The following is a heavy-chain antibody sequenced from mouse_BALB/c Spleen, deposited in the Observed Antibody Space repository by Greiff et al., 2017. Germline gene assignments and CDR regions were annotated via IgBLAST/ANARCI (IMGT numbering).Heavy chain of an antibody. V-gene: IGHV3-2*02. CDR2: ISYSGST. Sequence: DVKLQESGPGLVKPSQSLSLTCTVTGYSITSDYAWNWIRQFPGNKLEWMGYISYSGSTSYNPSLKSRISITRDTSKNQFFLQLNSVTTEDTATYYCARGGGGYYSLFAYWGQGTLVTVSA. CDR1: GYSITSDYA. CDR3: ARGGGGYYSLFAY. J-gene: IGHJ3*01. D-gene: IGHD2-3*01.